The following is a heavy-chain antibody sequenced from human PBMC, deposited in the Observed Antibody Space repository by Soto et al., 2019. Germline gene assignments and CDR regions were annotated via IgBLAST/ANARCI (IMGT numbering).Heavy chain of an antibody. D-gene: IGHD2-8*01. V-gene: IGHV2-70*13. CDR2: IDWDGDR. J-gene: IGHJ4*02. CDR1: GFTLGTTGLS. Sequence: CGPTLVNPTQTLTLTCTFSGFTLGTTGLSVNWIRQAPGKALEWLAVIDWDGDRFYSASLKTRLSISKDTSKNEVVLTMTNMDPVDTATYFCARSQGGMLYNSYFDFWGQGTLVTVSS. CDR3: ARSQGGMLYNSYFDF.